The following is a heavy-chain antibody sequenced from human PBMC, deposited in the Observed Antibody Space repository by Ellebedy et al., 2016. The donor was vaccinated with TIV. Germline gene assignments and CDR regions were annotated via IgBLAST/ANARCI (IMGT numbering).Heavy chain of an antibody. Sequence: GESLKISCAASGLTLRGYWMSWVRQAPGKGLEWVANINEDGSARAYVDSVKGRFTISRDIAQNSLYLQMNSLRVEDTAIYYCARAILWGQGALVTVSS. CDR3: ARAIL. J-gene: IGHJ4*02. CDR1: GLTLRGYW. CDR2: INEDGSAR. V-gene: IGHV3-7*03.